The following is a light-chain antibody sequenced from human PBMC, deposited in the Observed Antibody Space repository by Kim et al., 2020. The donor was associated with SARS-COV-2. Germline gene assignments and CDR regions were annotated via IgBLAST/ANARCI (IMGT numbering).Light chain of an antibody. CDR2: AAT. CDR1: QSVSSSY. CDR3: QQYGRSYP. V-gene: IGKV3D-20*01. Sequence: EIVLTQSPATLSLSPGERATLSCGASQSVSSSYLAWYQQKPGPPPRLLIYAATSRATGLAGRFSGSGSGAVFTLTSSRLADEDFAVYYQQQYGRSYPFGQGTKLEI. J-gene: IGKJ2*01.